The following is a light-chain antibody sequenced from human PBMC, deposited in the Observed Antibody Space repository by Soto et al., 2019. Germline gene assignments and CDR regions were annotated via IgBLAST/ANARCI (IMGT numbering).Light chain of an antibody. CDR1: QSVSSSY. CDR3: QEYGSSPWT. V-gene: IGKV3-20*01. Sequence: EIVLTQSPGTLSLSPGERATLSCRASQSVSSSYLAWYQHKPGQAPRLLIYGASSRATGIPDRFSGSGSGTDFTLTISRLEPVDFAIYYCQEYGSSPWTFGQGTKVEIK. J-gene: IGKJ1*01. CDR2: GAS.